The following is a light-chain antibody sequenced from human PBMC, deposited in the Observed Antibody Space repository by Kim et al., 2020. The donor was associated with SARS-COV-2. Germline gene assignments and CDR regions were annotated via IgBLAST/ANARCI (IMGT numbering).Light chain of an antibody. CDR3: QSADSSGTYVV. CDR1: ALPKQY. Sequence: PGQTARITCSGNALPKQYAYWYQQKPGQAPVLVIYKDSERPSGIPERFSGSSSGTTVTLTISGVQAEDEADYYCQSADSSGTYVVFGGGTKLTVL. J-gene: IGLJ2*01. V-gene: IGLV3-25*03. CDR2: KDS.